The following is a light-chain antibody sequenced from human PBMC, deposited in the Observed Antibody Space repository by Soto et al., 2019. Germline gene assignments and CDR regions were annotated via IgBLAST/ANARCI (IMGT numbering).Light chain of an antibody. Sequence: EIVMTQSPDTLSVSPGEGATLSCRASPSVSSSLAWYQQKPGQAPRLLIHGASTRAAGIPDRFSGSGSGTEFTLTISSLQSEECAVYYCQQYIDRARTFGQETKVDIK. CDR3: QQYIDRART. CDR1: PSVSSS. CDR2: GAS. J-gene: IGKJ1*01. V-gene: IGKV3-15*01.